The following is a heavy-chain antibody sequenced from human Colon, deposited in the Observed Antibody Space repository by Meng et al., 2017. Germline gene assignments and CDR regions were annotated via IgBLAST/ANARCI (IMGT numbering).Heavy chain of an antibody. CDR3: ARARGGIVAEFFDY. D-gene: IGHD1-26*01. Sequence: HVQLRASCPGLFKPAQTLSLTCTVAGGSSHSGGTYWGWIRQHPGKGLEWMGYIDRTGDNYYNPSLKSQVTISIDTSKNQFSLNLTFVTAADTAVYYCARARGGIVAEFFDYWGQGILVTVSS. V-gene: IGHV4-31*01. CDR2: IDRTGDN. J-gene: IGHJ4*02. CDR1: GGSSHSGGTY.